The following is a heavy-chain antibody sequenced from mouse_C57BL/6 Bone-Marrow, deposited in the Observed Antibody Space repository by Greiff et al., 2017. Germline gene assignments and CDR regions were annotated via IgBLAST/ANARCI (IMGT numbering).Heavy chain of an antibody. CDR1: GFNIKNTY. Sequence: EVQLQQSVAELVRPGASVKLSCTASGFNIKNTYMHWVKQRPEQGLEWIGRIDPANGNTKYAPKFQGKATITADTSSTTAYLQLSSLTSEETAIYYGDSHYYGSSYGYAMGYWGQGTSVTVSS. D-gene: IGHD1-1*01. V-gene: IGHV14-3*01. CDR2: IDPANGNT. J-gene: IGHJ4*01. CDR3: DSHYYGSSYGYAMGY.